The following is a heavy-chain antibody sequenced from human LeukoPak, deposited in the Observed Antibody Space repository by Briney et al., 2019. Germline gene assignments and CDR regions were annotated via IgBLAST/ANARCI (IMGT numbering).Heavy chain of an antibody. J-gene: IGHJ3*02. CDR2: IYYTGTS. V-gene: IGHV4-59*11. CDR1: GGSISTHF. CDR3: ARDLNYYDGSTYYDAFDI. D-gene: IGHD3-22*01. Sequence: SETLSLTCTVSGGSISTHFWTWIRQPPGKGLEFIGNIYYTGTSNYNPSLKSRVTMSIDTAKNQFSLNLSSVTAADTAVYYCARDLNYYDGSTYYDAFDIWGQGTLVTVPS.